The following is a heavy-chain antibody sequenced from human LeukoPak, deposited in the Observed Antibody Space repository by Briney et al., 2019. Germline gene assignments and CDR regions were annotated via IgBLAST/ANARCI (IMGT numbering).Heavy chain of an antibody. CDR2: INAGNGNT. D-gene: IGHD6-13*01. Sequence: ASVKVSCKASGYTFTSYAMHWVRQAPGQRLEWMGWINAGNGNTKYSQKFQGRVTMTRDTSISTAYMELSRLRSDDTAVYYCARGVFEAAAGDYWGQGTLVTVSP. CDR1: GYTFTSYA. J-gene: IGHJ4*02. CDR3: ARGVFEAAAGDY. V-gene: IGHV1-3*01.